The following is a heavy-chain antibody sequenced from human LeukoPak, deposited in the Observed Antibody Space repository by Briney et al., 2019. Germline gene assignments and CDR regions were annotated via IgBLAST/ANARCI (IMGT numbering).Heavy chain of an antibody. V-gene: IGHV3-33*06. CDR2: IRYDGSNK. Sequence: GGSLRLSCAASGFTFSSYGMHWVRQAPGKGLEWVAVIRYDGSNKYYVDSVKGRFTISRDNSKNTLYPQMNSLRAEDTAIYYCAKFRADSSGWPFDYWGQGTLVTVSS. CDR1: GFTFSSYG. J-gene: IGHJ4*02. CDR3: AKFRADSSGWPFDY. D-gene: IGHD6-19*01.